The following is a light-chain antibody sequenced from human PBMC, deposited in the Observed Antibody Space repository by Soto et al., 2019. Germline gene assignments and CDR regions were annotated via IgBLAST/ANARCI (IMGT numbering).Light chain of an antibody. CDR1: QSVSSN. CDR2: GAS. J-gene: IGKJ1*01. Sequence: IVLTQSPDTLSLSPGERATLSCRASQSVSSNLAWYQQKPGQAPRLLIYGASTRATGIPARFSGSGSGTEFTLTISSLQSEDFAVYYCQQYNNWPPWTFGQGTMVDIK. V-gene: IGKV3-15*01. CDR3: QQYNNWPPWT.